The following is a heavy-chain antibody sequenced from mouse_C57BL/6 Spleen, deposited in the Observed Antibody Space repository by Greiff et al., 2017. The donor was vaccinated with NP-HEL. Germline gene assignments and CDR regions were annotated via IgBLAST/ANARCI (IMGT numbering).Heavy chain of an antibody. D-gene: IGHD2-2*01. CDR3: TTPAGSFAH. CDR2: IDPENGDT. V-gene: IGHV14-4*01. J-gene: IGHJ3*01. Sequence: VQLQQSGAELVRPGASVKLSCTASGFNIKDDYMHWVKQRPEQGLEWIGWIDPENGDTEYASKFQGKATITADTSSNTAYLQLSSLTSEDTAVYYCTTPAGSFAHWGQGTLVTVSA. CDR1: GFNIKDDY.